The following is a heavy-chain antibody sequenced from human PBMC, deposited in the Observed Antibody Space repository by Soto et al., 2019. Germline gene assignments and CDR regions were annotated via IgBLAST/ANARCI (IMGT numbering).Heavy chain of an antibody. V-gene: IGHV3-30-3*01. CDR1: GFTFSSYA. Sequence: GGSLRLSCAASGFTFSSYAMHWVRQAPGKGLEWVAVISYDGSNKYYADSVKGRFTISRDNSKNTLYLQMNSLRAEDTAVYYCARVSVDYGGTTESAFDIWGQGTMVTVSS. CDR2: ISYDGSNK. J-gene: IGHJ3*02. CDR3: ARVSVDYGGTTESAFDI. D-gene: IGHD4-17*01.